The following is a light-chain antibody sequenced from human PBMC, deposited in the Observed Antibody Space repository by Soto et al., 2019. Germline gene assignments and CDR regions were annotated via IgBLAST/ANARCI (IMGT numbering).Light chain of an antibody. J-gene: IGKJ1*01. Sequence: DIQMTQSPSSLSASVGDRVTITCQASQDISNYLNWYQQKPGKAPKLLIYDASNLETGVPSRFSGSGSGTDFTFNISSMQPEDIATYYCQQYDNLPRTFGKGTKVEIK. CDR1: QDISNY. V-gene: IGKV1-33*01. CDR3: QQYDNLPRT. CDR2: DAS.